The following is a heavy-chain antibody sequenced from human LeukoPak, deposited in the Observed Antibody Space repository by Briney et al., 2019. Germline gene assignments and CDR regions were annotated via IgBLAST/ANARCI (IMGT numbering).Heavy chain of an antibody. D-gene: IGHD2-2*01. Sequence: GGSLRLFCAASGFTFSSHALSWAREAPGKGVEWVSSLSGSGYNTYYADSVKGRFTISRDSSKNTVYLQMNSLRAEDTAVYYCAKDPYGTRYFDYWGQGTLVTVSS. CDR2: LSGSGYNT. CDR1: GFTFSSHA. CDR3: AKDPYGTRYFDY. V-gene: IGHV3-23*01. J-gene: IGHJ4*02.